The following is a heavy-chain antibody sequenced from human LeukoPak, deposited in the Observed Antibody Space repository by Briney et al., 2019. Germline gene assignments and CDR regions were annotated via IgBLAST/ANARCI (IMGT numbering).Heavy chain of an antibody. J-gene: IGHJ4*02. Sequence: RPSQTLSLTCTVSGGSISSGSYYWSWLRQPAGKGLEWIGRIYTRGSTNYNPSLKSRVTISVDTSKNQFSLKLSSVTAADTAVYFCARGFRGDNFDYWGQGTLVTVSS. D-gene: IGHD7-27*01. CDR2: IYTRGST. CDR1: GGSISSGSYY. V-gene: IGHV4-61*02. CDR3: ARGFRGDNFDY.